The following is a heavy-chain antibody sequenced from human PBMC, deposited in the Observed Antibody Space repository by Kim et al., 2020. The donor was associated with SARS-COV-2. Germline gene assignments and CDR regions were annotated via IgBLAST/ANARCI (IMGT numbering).Heavy chain of an antibody. D-gene: IGHD6-19*01. J-gene: IGHJ5*02. CDR3: AKDRTVAAVHWFEP. Sequence: ADSVKRRIAISRDNSKNSLYLQMNRLRTEDTALYYCAKDRTVAAVHWFEPWGQGTLVTVSS. V-gene: IGHV3-43*01.